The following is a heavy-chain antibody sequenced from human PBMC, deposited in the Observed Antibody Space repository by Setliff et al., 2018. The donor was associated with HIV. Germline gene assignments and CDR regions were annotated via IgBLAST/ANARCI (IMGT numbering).Heavy chain of an antibody. Sequence: GGSLRLSCAASGFTFSSFSMNWVRQAPGKGLEWVSYISGSSDTIYYRDSVKGRFTISRDNAKNSLHLQMNSLRTEDTAVYYCAKDQGRVNDHWGLGTLVTVSS. CDR1: GFTFSSFS. CDR2: ISGSSDTI. D-gene: IGHD3-16*01. J-gene: IGHJ4*02. V-gene: IGHV3-48*01. CDR3: AKDQGRVNDH.